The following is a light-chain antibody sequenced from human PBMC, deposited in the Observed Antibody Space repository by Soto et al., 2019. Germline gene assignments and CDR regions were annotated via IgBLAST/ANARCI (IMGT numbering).Light chain of an antibody. CDR2: GAS. CDR3: QQYGSSPPRT. V-gene: IGKV3-20*01. J-gene: IGKJ1*01. Sequence: EIVLTQSPGTLSLSPGERATLSCRASQSVTNNYLAWYQQKPGQAPKLLIYGASSRATGIPDRFSGSGSGTDFTLTISRLEPEDFAVYYCQQYGSSPPRTFGPGTKVEIK. CDR1: QSVTNNY.